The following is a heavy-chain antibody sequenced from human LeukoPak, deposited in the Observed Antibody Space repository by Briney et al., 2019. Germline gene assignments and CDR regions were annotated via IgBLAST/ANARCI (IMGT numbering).Heavy chain of an antibody. CDR2: IYYTET. CDR3: ATRKLGNDY. V-gene: IGHV4-59*02. J-gene: IGHJ4*02. D-gene: IGHD7-27*01. Sequence: SETLSLTCTVPGGSVSNYYWSWIRQSPGKGLEWIGYIYYTETSYNPSLKSRVTISADTSKNQFSLKLYSVTAADTAVYYCATRKLGNDYWGQGTLVTVSS. CDR1: GGSVSNYY.